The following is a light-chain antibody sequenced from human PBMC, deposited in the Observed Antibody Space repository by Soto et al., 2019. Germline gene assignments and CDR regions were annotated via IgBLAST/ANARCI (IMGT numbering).Light chain of an antibody. CDR2: EVS. V-gene: IGLV2-14*01. CDR1: SNDIGAFNY. J-gene: IGLJ1*01. Sequence: QSVLTQPASVSGSPGQSITISCTGTSNDIGAFNYVYWYQQHPGKAPTLMISEVSNRPSGVSNRFSGSKSGNTASLTIAGLQADDEDDYYCSSYTVLSSLVFGTGTKVTVL. CDR3: SSYTVLSSLV.